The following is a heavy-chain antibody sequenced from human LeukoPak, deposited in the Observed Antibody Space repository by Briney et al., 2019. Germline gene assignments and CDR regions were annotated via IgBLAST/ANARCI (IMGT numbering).Heavy chain of an antibody. V-gene: IGHV3-9*01. Sequence: GRSLRLSCAASGFTFYDYAMHWVRQAPGKGLEWVSGISWNSGSIGYADSVKGRFTISRDNAKNSLYLQMNSLRAEDTALYYCEKGVYSSSLSWLDSWGQGTLVTVSS. CDR1: GFTFYDYA. J-gene: IGHJ5*01. CDR3: EKGVYSSSLSWLDS. D-gene: IGHD6-6*01. CDR2: ISWNSGSI.